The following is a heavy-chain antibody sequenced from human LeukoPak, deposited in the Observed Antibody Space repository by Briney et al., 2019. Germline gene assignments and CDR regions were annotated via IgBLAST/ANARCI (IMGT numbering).Heavy chain of an antibody. D-gene: IGHD3-3*01. CDR3: ARNYDFWSGYYKAYYYYMDV. CDR1: GGSISSYY. Sequence: SETLSLTCTVSGGSISSYYWSWIRQPAGKGLEWIGRIYTSGSTNYNPSLKSRVTMSVDTSKNQFSLKLSSVTAADTAVYYCARNYDFWSGYYKAYYYYMDVWGKGTTVTVSS. V-gene: IGHV4-4*07. J-gene: IGHJ6*03. CDR2: IYTSGST.